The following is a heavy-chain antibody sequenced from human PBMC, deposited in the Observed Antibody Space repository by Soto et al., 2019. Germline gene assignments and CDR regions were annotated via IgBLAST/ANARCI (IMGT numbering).Heavy chain of an antibody. Sequence: QVQLVQSGAEVKKPGASVTVSCKASGYTFTTYGVSWVRQAPGQGLEWLGWINGYNGNAKYAENLQGRVTMTTDTSTSTAYTELRSLRSDDTAVYYCARMGDVPYYYYGMDVWGQGTTVTVSS. J-gene: IGHJ6*02. D-gene: IGHD3-16*01. CDR2: INGYNGNA. CDR3: ARMGDVPYYYYGMDV. CDR1: GYTFTTYG. V-gene: IGHV1-18*01.